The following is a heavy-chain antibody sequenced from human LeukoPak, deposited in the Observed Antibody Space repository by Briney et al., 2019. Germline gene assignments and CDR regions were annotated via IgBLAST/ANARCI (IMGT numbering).Heavy chain of an antibody. Sequence: GASVKVSCKASGYTFTSYGISWVRQAPGQGLEWMGWISAYNGNTNYAQKLQGRVTMTTDTSTSTAYMELRSLRSDDTAVYYCARDSPYNWNYEPHHDYWGQGTLVTVSS. J-gene: IGHJ4*02. V-gene: IGHV1-18*01. CDR2: ISAYNGNT. CDR3: ARDSPYNWNYEPHHDY. CDR1: GYTFTSYG. D-gene: IGHD1-1*01.